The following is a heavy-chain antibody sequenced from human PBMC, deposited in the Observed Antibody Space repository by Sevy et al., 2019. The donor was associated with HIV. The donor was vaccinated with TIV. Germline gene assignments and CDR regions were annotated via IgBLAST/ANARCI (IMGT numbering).Heavy chain of an antibody. V-gene: IGHV1-18*04. Sequence: ASVKVSCKASGYTFTSYGISWVRQAPGQGLEWMGWISAYNGNTNYAQKLQGRVTMTTDTSTSTAYMELRSLRSDDTAVYYFAREYYDSSGYYYTFDAFDIWGQGKMVTVSS. CDR2: ISAYNGNT. CDR3: AREYYDSSGYYYTFDAFDI. D-gene: IGHD3-22*01. CDR1: GYTFTSYG. J-gene: IGHJ3*02.